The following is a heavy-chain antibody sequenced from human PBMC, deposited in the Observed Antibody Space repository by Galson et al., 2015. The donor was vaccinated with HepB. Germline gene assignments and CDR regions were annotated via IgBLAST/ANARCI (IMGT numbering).Heavy chain of an antibody. CDR2: ISGSGGST. J-gene: IGHJ4*02. D-gene: IGHD4-17*01. Sequence: SLRLSCAASGFTFSSYAMSWVRQAPGKGLEWVSAISGSGGSTYYADSVKGRFTISRDNSKNTLYLQMNSLRAEDTAVYYCAKNDDYGDYSYVDYWGQGTLVTVSS. CDR1: GFTFSSYA. V-gene: IGHV3-23*01. CDR3: AKNDDYGDYSYVDY.